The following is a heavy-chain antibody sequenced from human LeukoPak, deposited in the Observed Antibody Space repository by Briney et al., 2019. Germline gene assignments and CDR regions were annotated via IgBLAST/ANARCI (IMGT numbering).Heavy chain of an antibody. CDR1: GFAFNSYA. J-gene: IGHJ4*02. Sequence: GGSLRLSCAASGFAFNSYAMHWVRQAPGKGLEWLAVVSSHGVDKFYADSVKGRFTVSRDNSRNTLYLQMNSLSAEDTAVYYCVREKLRIATGDFDSWGQGTLVTVSS. D-gene: IGHD6-13*01. CDR2: VSSHGVDK. V-gene: IGHV3-30*04. CDR3: VREKLRIATGDFDS.